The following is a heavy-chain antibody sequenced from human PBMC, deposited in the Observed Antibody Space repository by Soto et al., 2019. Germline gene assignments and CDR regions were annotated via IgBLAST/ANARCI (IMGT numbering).Heavy chain of an antibody. J-gene: IGHJ4*02. D-gene: IGHD4-17*01. Sequence: SETLSLTCTVSGGSISSGGYYWSWIRQHPGKGLEWIGYIYYSGSTYYNPSLKSRVTISVDTSKNQFSLKLSSVTAADTAVYYCARGWYGDYPMDKLDYWGQGTLVTVSS. CDR3: ARGWYGDYPMDKLDY. CDR1: GGSISSGGYY. V-gene: IGHV4-31*03. CDR2: IYYSGST.